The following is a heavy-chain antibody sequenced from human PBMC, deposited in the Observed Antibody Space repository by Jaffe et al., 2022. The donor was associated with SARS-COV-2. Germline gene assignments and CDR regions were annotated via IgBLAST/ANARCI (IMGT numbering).Heavy chain of an antibody. J-gene: IGHJ6*03. CDR2: ISSSSSLI. CDR3: ASDRSRGSAWYYHVDV. D-gene: IGHD6-13*01. CDR1: GFAFFNYA. V-gene: IGHV3-48*01. Sequence: EVQLVESGGDLVQPGGSLRLSCAASGFAFFNYAMNWVRQVPGKGLEWVAYISSSSSLISYGDSVKGRFTVSRDNARNSLYLQMDSLRAEDTAVYYCASDRSRGSAWYYHVDVWGKGTTVTVSS.